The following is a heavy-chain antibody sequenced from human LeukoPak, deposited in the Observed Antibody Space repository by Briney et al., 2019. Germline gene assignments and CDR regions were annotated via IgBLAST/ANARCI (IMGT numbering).Heavy chain of an antibody. D-gene: IGHD3-3*01. CDR2: IYYSGST. J-gene: IGHJ5*02. CDR3: ARAYNDFWSGYYHNWFDP. V-gene: IGHV4-30-4*08. Sequence: SETLSLTCTVSGGSISGGDYYWTWIRQPPGKGLEWIGYIYYSGSTYYSPSLRSRVTISLDTSKNQFSLKLSSVTAADTAMYYCARAYNDFWSGYYHNWFDPWGQGTLVTVSS. CDR1: GGSISGGDYY.